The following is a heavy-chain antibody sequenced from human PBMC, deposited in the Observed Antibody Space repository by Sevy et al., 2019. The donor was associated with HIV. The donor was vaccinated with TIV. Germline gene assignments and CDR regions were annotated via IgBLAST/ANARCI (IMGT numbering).Heavy chain of an antibody. CDR1: GFTFSSYG. CDR3: AKDGASDYIWGSYRPSWFEP. CDR2: IRYDGSNK. Sequence: GGSLRLSCAASGFTFSSYGMHWVRQAPGKGLEWVAFIRYDGSNKYYADSVKGRFTISRDNSKNTLYLQMNSLRAEDTAVYYCAKDGASDYIWGSYRPSWFEPWGQGTLVTVSS. D-gene: IGHD3-16*02. V-gene: IGHV3-30*02. J-gene: IGHJ5*02.